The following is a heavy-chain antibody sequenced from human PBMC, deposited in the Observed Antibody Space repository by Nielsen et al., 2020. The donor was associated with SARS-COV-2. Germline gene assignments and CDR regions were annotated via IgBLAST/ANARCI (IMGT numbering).Heavy chain of an antibody. J-gene: IGHJ3*02. CDR3: ARIRADYDILTGYYGGAFDI. V-gene: IGHV2-70*11. D-gene: IGHD3-9*01. Sequence: SGPTLVKLTPTLTLTCTFSGFSLSTSGMCVSWIRQPPGKALEWLARIDWDDDKYYSTSLKTRLTISKDTSKNQVVLTMTNMDPVDTATYYCARIRADYDILTGYYGGAFDIWGQGTMVTVSS. CDR2: IDWDDDK. CDR1: GFSLSTSGMC.